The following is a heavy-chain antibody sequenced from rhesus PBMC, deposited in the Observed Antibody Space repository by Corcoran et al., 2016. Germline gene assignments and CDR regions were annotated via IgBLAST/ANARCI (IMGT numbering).Heavy chain of an antibody. D-gene: IGHD5-12*01. Sequence: QVQLQESGPGLVKPSETLSLTRAVSGGSISGSWWAWYRPPPRKGLEWMGYIGGSRGSTYYNPSLKSRVTISTDTSKNQFSLKLSSVTAADTAVYYCARNGGYSYSYDYWGQGVLVTVSS. CDR3: ARNGGYSYSYDY. V-gene: IGHV4-165*02. CDR1: GGSISGSW. CDR2: IGGSRGST. J-gene: IGHJ4*01.